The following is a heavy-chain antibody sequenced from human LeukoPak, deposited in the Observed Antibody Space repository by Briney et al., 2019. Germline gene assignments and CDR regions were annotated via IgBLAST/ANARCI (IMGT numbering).Heavy chain of an antibody. J-gene: IGHJ4*02. CDR1: GLSFNSCG. V-gene: IGHV3-30*03. CDR2: ISSDGSNK. Sequence: GRSLRLSCAASGLSFNSCGMHWVRQAPGKGLEWVAVISSDGSNKYYADSVKGRFTISRDNSKNTLYLQMNSLRAEDTAVYYCAGGFGELSETYFDYWGQGTLVTVSS. CDR3: AGGFGELSETYFDY. D-gene: IGHD3-10*01.